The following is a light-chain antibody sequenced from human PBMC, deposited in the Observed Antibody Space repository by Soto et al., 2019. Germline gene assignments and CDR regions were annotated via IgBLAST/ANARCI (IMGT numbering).Light chain of an antibody. CDR1: QSVGSN. J-gene: IGKJ4*01. CDR2: GAS. Sequence: EIVMTQSPATLSVSPGERATLSCRASQSVGSNLAWYQQKPGQAPRLLIYGASTRATGFPARFSGSGSGTEFTLTISSLQSEDFAVYYCQQHNNWPLTFGGGTKVQIK. V-gene: IGKV3-15*01. CDR3: QQHNNWPLT.